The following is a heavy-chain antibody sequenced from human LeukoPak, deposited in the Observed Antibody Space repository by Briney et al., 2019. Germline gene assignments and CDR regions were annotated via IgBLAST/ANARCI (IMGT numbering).Heavy chain of an antibody. CDR3: ARVAAGYSVNYFDY. D-gene: IGHD4-23*01. CDR1: EFAFSTYN. CDR2: ISTGSSTT. J-gene: IGHJ4*02. Sequence: GGSLRLSCAASEFAFSTYNMNWVRQAPGKGLEWVSYISTGSSTTYYADSVKGRFTISRDNVENSLYLQMNSLRDEDTAAYYCARVAAGYSVNYFDYWGQGTLVTVSS. V-gene: IGHV3-48*02.